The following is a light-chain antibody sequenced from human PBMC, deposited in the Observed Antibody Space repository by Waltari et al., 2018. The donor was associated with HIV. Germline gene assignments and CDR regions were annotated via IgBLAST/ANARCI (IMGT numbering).Light chain of an antibody. CDR2: KNN. Sequence: SYVLTQPPSVSVSPGQTAEITCFGDEWSTQNGHWYQQKPGQAPIELICKNNERPSVIPELFSASTSGTAVTLTIAGVQAEDEADSFSQSADVRGTYVVFGGRTKRT. V-gene: IGLV3-25*03. CDR3: QSADVRGTYVV. CDR1: EWSTQN. J-gene: IGLJ2*01.